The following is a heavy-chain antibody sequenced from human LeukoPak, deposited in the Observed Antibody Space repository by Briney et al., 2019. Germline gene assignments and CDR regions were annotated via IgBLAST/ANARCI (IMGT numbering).Heavy chain of an antibody. CDR3: ARGRGKYSSLDY. J-gene: IGHJ4*02. Sequence: PGGSLRLSCAASGFTFSDHYMDWVRQAPGKGLEWVGRTRNKANSYTTEYAASVKGRFTISRDDSKNSLYLQMNSLKTEDTAVYYCARGRGKYSSLDYWGQGTLVTVSS. CDR1: GFTFSDHY. D-gene: IGHD5-18*01. V-gene: IGHV3-72*01. CDR2: TRNKANSYTT.